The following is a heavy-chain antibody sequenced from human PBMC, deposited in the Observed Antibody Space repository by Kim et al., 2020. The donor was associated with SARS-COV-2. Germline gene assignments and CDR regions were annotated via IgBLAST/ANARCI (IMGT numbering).Heavy chain of an antibody. D-gene: IGHD2-15*01. J-gene: IGHJ4*02. CDR2: IDCGNGDT. CDR1: GHTFTEDS. V-gene: IGHV1-3*01. CDR3: LGGYYFDY. Sequence: ASVKVSCKTSGHTFTEDSIHWVRQAPGQRLEWMGGIDCGNGDTIYSQKFQGRVTFTTDTSASTAYMELSSLRSEDSAVYYCLGGYYFDYWGQGTLVTVSS.